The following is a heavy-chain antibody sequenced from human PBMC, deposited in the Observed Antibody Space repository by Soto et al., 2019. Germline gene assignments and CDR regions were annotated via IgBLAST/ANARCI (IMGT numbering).Heavy chain of an antibody. CDR1: GGSISSSSYY. CDR2: IYYSGST. J-gene: IGHJ4*02. D-gene: IGHD3-3*01. Sequence: PSETLSLTCTVSGGSISSSSYYWGWIRQPPGKGLEWIGSIYYSGSTYYNPSLKSRVTISVDTPKNQFSLKLSSVTAADTAVYYCAAQQDFWSGYAYGYWGQGTLVTVSS. V-gene: IGHV4-39*01. CDR3: AAQQDFWSGYAYGY.